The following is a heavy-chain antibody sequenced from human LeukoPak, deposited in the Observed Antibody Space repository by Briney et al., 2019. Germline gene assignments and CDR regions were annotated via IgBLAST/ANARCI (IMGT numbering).Heavy chain of an antibody. J-gene: IGHJ4*02. Sequence: GGSLRLSCAASGFTFSSYGMHWVRQAPGKGLEWVAVISYDGSNKYYADSAKGRFTISRDNSKNTLYLQMNSLRAEDTAVYYCAKDREGGLDYWGQGTLVTVSS. CDR3: AKDREGGLDY. V-gene: IGHV3-30*18. CDR1: GFTFSSYG. D-gene: IGHD3-10*01. CDR2: ISYDGSNK.